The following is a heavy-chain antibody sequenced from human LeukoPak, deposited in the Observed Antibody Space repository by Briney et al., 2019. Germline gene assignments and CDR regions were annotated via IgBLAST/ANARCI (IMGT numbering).Heavy chain of an antibody. J-gene: IGHJ4*02. CDR2: IYTSGST. D-gene: IGHD1-26*01. V-gene: IGHV4-61*02. CDR3: ARGGSFFDY. Sequence: PSETLSLTCTVSGGSISSSSYYWSWIRQPAGKGLEWIGRIYTSGSTNYNPSLKSRVTISVDTSKNQFSLKLSSVTAADTAVYYCARGGSFFDYWGQGTLVTVSS. CDR1: GGSISSSSYY.